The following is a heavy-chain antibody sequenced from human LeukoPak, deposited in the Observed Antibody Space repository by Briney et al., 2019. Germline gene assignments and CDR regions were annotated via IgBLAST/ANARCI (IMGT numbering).Heavy chain of an antibody. CDR3: AREDITTTVTNYHYYYGMDV. V-gene: IGHV1-2*02. D-gene: IGHD1-1*01. Sequence: ASVKVSCKASGYTFTAYYVHWVRQAPGQGLEWMGWINPNSGDTNYAQKFQGRVTMTRDTSISTVYMELSSLRSDDTAVYYCAREDITTTVTNYHYYYGMDVWGQGTTVTVSS. CDR1: GYTFTAYY. CDR2: INPNSGDT. J-gene: IGHJ6*02.